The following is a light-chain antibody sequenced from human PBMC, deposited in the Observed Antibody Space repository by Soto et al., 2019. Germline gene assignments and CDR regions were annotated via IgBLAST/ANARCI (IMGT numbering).Light chain of an antibody. V-gene: IGKV1-5*03. Sequence: DIQMTQSPSSVSASVGDRVTITCRASLGISSWLAWYQQKPGKAPNLLIYKASTLKSGVPSRFSGSGSGTEFTLTISSLQPDDFATYYCQHYNSYSEAFGQGTKVDIK. CDR3: QHYNSYSEA. CDR1: LGISSW. CDR2: KAS. J-gene: IGKJ1*01.